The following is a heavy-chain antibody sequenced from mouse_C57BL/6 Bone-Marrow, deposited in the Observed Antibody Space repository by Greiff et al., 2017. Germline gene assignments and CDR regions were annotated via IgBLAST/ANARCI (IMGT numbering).Heavy chain of an antibody. D-gene: IGHD2-2*01. CDR3: AIYYGYDEPSY. CDR1: GYTFTSYW. Sequence: QVQLQQPGAELVMPGASVKLSCKASGYTFTSYWMHWVKQRPGQGLEWIGEIDPSDSYTNYNQKFKGKSTLTVDKSSSTAYMPLSSHTSEDSAVYYCAIYYGYDEPSYWGQGTLVTVSA. CDR2: IDPSDSYT. J-gene: IGHJ3*01. V-gene: IGHV1-69*01.